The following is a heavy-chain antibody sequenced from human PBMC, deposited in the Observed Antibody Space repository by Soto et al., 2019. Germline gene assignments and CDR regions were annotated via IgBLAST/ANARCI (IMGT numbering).Heavy chain of an antibody. CDR2: ISGSGGST. CDR3: AKDPYSRNSWPPHGMDV. D-gene: IGHD1-20*01. V-gene: IGHV3-23*01. J-gene: IGHJ6*02. Sequence: PXESLSLSCAASGFTFSSYAMSWVRQAPGKGLEWVSAISGSGGSTYYADFVKGRFTISRDNSKNTLYLQMNSLRAEDTAVYYCAKDPYSRNSWPPHGMDVWGQGTTVTVSS. CDR1: GFTFSSYA.